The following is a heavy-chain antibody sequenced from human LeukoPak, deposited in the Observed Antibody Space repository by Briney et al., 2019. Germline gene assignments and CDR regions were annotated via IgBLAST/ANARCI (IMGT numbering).Heavy chain of an antibody. CDR3: TRSVGGFYYYYYMDV. D-gene: IGHD2-15*01. J-gene: IGHJ6*03. CDR2: IRSKAYGGTT. CDR1: GFTFGDYA. Sequence: GGSLRLSCTASGFTFGDYAMSWFRQAPGKGREWVGFIRSKAYGGTTEYAASVKGRFTISRDDSKSIAYLQMNSLKTEDTAVYYCTRSVGGFYYYYYMDVWGKGTTVTVSS. V-gene: IGHV3-49*03.